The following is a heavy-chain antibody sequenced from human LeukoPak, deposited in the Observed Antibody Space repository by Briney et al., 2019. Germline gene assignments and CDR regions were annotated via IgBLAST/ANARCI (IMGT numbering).Heavy chain of an antibody. CDR1: GGTFSSYA. CDR3: ARGGYDYVGDY. Sequence: SVKVSCKASGGTFSSYAISWVRQAPGQGLEWMGRIIPIFGTANYAQKFQGRVTITADKSTSTAYMELSSLRPEDTAVYYCARGGYDYVGDYWGQGTLVTVSS. CDR2: IIPIFGTA. V-gene: IGHV1-69*06. D-gene: IGHD3-16*01. J-gene: IGHJ4*02.